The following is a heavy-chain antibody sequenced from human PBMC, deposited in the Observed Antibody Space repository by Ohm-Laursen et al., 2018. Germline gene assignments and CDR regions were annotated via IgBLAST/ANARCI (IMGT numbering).Heavy chain of an antibody. J-gene: IGHJ5*02. CDR2: VYTSGSN. Sequence: SHTLSFTSTGSGFTICSNSWIRHPPRTGQGLEWIVRVYTSGSNNYNPFLKSLITRSVDTSKNQFPLKLSSVTAADTAVYYCTRGYSSGWPSWFDPGGRGTLVTVSA. D-gene: IGHD6-19*01. CDR3: TRGYSSGWPSWFDP. CDR1: GFTICSNS. V-gene: IGHV4-4*07.